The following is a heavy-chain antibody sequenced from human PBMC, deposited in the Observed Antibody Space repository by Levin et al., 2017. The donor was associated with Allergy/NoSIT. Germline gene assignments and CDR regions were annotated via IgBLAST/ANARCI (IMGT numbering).Heavy chain of an antibody. Sequence: ASVKVSCAASGFTFDDYTMHWVRQAPGKGLEWVSLISWDGGSTYYADSVKGRFTISRDNSKNSLYLQMNSLRTEDTALYYCAKDEGGSYVPANLDYWGQGTLVTVSS. CDR2: ISWDGGST. CDR3: AKDEGGSYVPANLDY. J-gene: IGHJ4*02. V-gene: IGHV3-43*01. CDR1: GFTFDDYT. D-gene: IGHD1-26*01.